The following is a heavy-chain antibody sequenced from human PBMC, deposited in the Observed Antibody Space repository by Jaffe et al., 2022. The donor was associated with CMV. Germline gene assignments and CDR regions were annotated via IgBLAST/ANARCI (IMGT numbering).Heavy chain of an antibody. V-gene: IGHV4-34*01. J-gene: IGHJ4*02. CDR3: ARLIVGATGSFDY. CDR1: GGSFSGYY. D-gene: IGHD1-26*01. Sequence: QVQLQQWGAGLLKPSETLSLTCAVYGGSFSGYYWSWIRQPPGKGLEWIGEINHSGSTNYNPSLKSRVTISVDTSKNQFSLKLSSVTAADTAVYYCARLIVGATGSFDYWGQGTLVTVSS. CDR2: INHSGST.